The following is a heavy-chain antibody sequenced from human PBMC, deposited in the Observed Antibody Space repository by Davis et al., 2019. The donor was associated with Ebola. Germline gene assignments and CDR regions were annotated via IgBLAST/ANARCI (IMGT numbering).Heavy chain of an antibody. CDR2: ISGSGGST. Sequence: GESLKISCTDSVITFSSYAMTWVRQAPGKGLEWVSAISGSGGSTYYADSVKGRFTISRDNSKNTLYLQMNSLRAEDTAVYYCARMRFAEKYFDYWGQGTLVTVSS. J-gene: IGHJ4*02. CDR3: ARMRFAEKYFDY. D-gene: IGHD3-10*01. CDR1: VITFSSYA. V-gene: IGHV3-23*01.